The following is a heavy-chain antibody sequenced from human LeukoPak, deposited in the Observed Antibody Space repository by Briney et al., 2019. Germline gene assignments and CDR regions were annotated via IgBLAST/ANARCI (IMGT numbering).Heavy chain of an antibody. CDR3: ARDSIVGATHGY. CDR1: GFTFSSYS. D-gene: IGHD1-26*01. V-gene: IGHV3-48*04. CDR2: ISSSSSTI. J-gene: IGHJ4*02. Sequence: GGSLRLSCGASGFTFSSYSMNWVRQAPGKGLEWVSYISSSSSTIYYADSVKGRFTISRDNAKNSLYLQMNSLRAEDTAVYYCARDSIVGATHGYWGQGTLATVSS.